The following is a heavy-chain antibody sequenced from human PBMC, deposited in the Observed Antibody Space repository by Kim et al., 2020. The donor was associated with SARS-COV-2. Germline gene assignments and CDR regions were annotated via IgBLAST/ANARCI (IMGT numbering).Heavy chain of an antibody. D-gene: IGHD6-13*01. CDR3: ARTGYSSNSIDY. Sequence: YYVDSVKGRFTISRDNAKNSVYLQMNSLRVEDTAVYFCARTGYSSNSIDYWGQGTLVTVPS. J-gene: IGHJ4*02. V-gene: IGHV3-7*01.